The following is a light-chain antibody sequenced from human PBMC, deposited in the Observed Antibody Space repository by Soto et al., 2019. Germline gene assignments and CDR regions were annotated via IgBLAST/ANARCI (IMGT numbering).Light chain of an antibody. CDR1: QSVGSN. CDR3: QQYDNWPLT. V-gene: IGKV3-15*01. Sequence: EIVLTQSPGTLALSPEERATLSCRASQSVGSNLAWYQQKPGLAPRVLIYDASTRATVIPARFSGSGSGTEFTLTISSLQSEDFAVYYCQQYDNWPLTFGGGTKVDIK. CDR2: DAS. J-gene: IGKJ4*01.